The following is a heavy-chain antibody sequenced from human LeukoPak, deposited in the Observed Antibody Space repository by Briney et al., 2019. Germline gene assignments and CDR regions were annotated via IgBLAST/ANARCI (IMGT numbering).Heavy chain of an antibody. CDR1: GGTFSSYA. CDR2: INPSGGST. Sequence: ASVKVSCKASGGTFSSYAISWVRQAPGQGLEWMGIINPSGGSTSYAQKFQGRVTMTRDTSTSTVYMELSSLRSEDTAVYYCARSSSWLHYYFDYWGQGTLVTVSS. CDR3: ARSSSWLHYYFDY. V-gene: IGHV1-46*01. J-gene: IGHJ4*02. D-gene: IGHD6-13*01.